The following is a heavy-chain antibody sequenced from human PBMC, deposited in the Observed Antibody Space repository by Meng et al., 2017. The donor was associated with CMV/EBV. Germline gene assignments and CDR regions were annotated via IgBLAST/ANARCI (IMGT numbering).Heavy chain of an antibody. CDR2: IYYSGST. Sequence: VSGGSISSYYWSWIRQPPGKGLEWIGYIYYSGSTNYNPSLKSRVTISVDTSKNQFSLKLSSVTAADTAVYYCARDLLVAAAGLFDYWGQGTLVTVSS. CDR1: GGSISSYY. V-gene: IGHV4-59*01. CDR3: ARDLLVAAAGLFDY. J-gene: IGHJ4*02. D-gene: IGHD6-13*01.